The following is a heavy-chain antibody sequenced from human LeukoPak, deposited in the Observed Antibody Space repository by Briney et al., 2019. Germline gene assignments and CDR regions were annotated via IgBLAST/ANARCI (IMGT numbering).Heavy chain of an antibody. D-gene: IGHD1-26*01. CDR3: ARDRPRGSYLDFDY. J-gene: IGHJ4*02. V-gene: IGHV4-34*01. Sequence: SETLSLTCAVYGGSFSGYYWSWIRQPPGKGLEWIGEINHSGSTNYNPSLKSRVTISVDTSKNQFSLKLSSVTAADTAVYYCARDRPRGSYLDFDYWGQGTLVTVSS. CDR1: GGSFSGYY. CDR2: INHSGST.